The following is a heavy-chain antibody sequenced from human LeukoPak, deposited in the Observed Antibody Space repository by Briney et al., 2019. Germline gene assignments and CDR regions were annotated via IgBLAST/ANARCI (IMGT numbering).Heavy chain of an antibody. Sequence: GGSLRLSCAGSGFTFSNYWMTWVRQAPGKGLEWVADIKEDGSERYYVDSVKGRFTTSRDNAKNSLYLQMSSLRAEDTAVYYCAQTGGLVPGRYFVYWGQGTLVTVSS. D-gene: IGHD6-6*01. CDR3: AQTGGLVPGRYFVY. CDR1: GFTFSNYW. J-gene: IGHJ4*02. CDR2: IKEDGSER. V-gene: IGHV3-7*03.